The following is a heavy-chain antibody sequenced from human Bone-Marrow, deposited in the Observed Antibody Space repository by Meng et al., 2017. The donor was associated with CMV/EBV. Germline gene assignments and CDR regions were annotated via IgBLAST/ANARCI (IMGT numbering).Heavy chain of an antibody. V-gene: IGHV4-61*08. CDR1: GGSISSGDYY. CDR3: ASFKIFGVVTDAFDI. D-gene: IGHD3-3*01. J-gene: IGHJ3*02. CDR2: IYYSGST. Sequence: SETLSLTCTVSGGSISSGDYYWSWIRQPPGKGLEWIGYIYYSGSTYYNPSLKSRVTISVDTSKNQFSLKLSSVTAADTAVYYCASFKIFGVVTDAFDIWGQGTMVTVSS.